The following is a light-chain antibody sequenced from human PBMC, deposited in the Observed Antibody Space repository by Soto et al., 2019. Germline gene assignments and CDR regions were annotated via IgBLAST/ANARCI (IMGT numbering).Light chain of an antibody. J-gene: IGLJ2*01. Sequence: QSALTQPPSASGSPGQSVTISCTETRSDVGGYNYGSWYQQHPGKAPKLMIYKVSKRPSGVPGRFSGSKSGNTASLTVSGLQAGDEAGYCCSSYAGSNNLVFCGGTQLTVL. CDR2: KVS. V-gene: IGLV2-8*01. CDR1: RSDVGGYNY. CDR3: SSYAGSNNLV.